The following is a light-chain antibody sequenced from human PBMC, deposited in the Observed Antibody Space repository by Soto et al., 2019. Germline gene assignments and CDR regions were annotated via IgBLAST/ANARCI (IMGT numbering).Light chain of an antibody. CDR2: GAS. J-gene: IGKJ4*01. Sequence: EIVLTQSPGTLSLSPGERATLSCRASQSVSSSCLAWYQQKPGQTPRLLIYGASTRATGIPARFSGSGSGTEFTLTINSLQSEDSAVYYCQRYNDWPLTFGGGTKVDIK. CDR1: QSVSSS. CDR3: QRYNDWPLT. V-gene: IGKV3-15*01.